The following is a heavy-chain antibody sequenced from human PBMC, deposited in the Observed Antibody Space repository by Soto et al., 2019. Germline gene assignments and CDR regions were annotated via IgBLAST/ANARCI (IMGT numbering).Heavy chain of an antibody. J-gene: IGHJ4*02. CDR1: GGPLSDYN. Sequence: SETLSLTCAFSGGPLSDYNWNWIRQSPGKGPEWIGEINHKGDTNHSPSLRSRITMSVDTTKSQFSLKLRSVTAADTAVYYCATNTRFIFEYWGQGALVTVS. CDR3: ATNTRFIFEY. V-gene: IGHV4-34*01. CDR2: INHKGDT. D-gene: IGHD2-2*01.